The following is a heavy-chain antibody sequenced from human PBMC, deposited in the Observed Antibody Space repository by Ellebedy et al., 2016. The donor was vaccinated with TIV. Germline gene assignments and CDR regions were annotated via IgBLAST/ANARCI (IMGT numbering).Heavy chain of an antibody. CDR2: LYYSGST. CDR3: TRQIQGSDYYGSSNYGMDV. Sequence: SETLSLTCTVSGDSISSSSYYWGWIRQPPGKGLEWIGSLYYSGSTYYNPSLKSRVTMSVDTSKNQCSLKLSSVTAADTAVYYCTRQIQGSDYYGSSNYGMDVWGQGTTVTVSS. CDR1: GDSISSSSYY. D-gene: IGHD3-10*01. J-gene: IGHJ6*02. V-gene: IGHV4-39*01.